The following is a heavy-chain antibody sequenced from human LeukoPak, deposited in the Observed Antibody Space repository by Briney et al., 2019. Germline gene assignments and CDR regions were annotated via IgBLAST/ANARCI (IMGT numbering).Heavy chain of an antibody. J-gene: IGHJ5*02. V-gene: IGHV3-23*01. Sequence: PGGSLRLSCAASGFTFGSFAMSWVRQAPGKGLEWVSAISGNGASTWYADSVKGRFTISKDNSKSALYLQMNTLRAEDTAVYYCTRDDYSSSLDRWGQGTLVTVSS. CDR1: GFTFGSFA. CDR2: ISGNGAST. CDR3: TRDDYSSSLDR. D-gene: IGHD6-19*01.